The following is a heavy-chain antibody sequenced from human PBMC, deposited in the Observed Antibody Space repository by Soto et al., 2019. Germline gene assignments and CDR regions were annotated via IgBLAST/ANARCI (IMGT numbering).Heavy chain of an antibody. CDR1: GFTFSSYA. CDR3: AKSYGSSGLYIVYYYYGMDV. D-gene: IGHD6-19*01. Sequence: GGSLRLSCAASGFTFSSYAMSWVRQAPGKGLEWVSAISGSGGSTYYADSVKGRFTNSRDNSKNTLYLQMNSLRAEDTAVYYCAKSYGSSGLYIVYYYYGMDVWGQGTTVTVSS. CDR2: ISGSGGST. J-gene: IGHJ6*02. V-gene: IGHV3-23*01.